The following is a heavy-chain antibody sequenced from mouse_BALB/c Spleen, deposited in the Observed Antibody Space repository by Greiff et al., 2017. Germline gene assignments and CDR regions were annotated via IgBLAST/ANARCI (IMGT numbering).Heavy chain of an antibody. CDR1: GYTFTSYW. J-gene: IGHJ2*01. CDR3: ARNPYFDY. V-gene: IGHV1-4*01. CDR2: INPSSGYT. Sequence: QVQLLQQWGTVLARPGASVKMSCKASGYTFTSYWMHWVKQRPGQGLEWIGYINPSSGYTNYNQKFKDKATLTADKSSSTAYMQLSSLTSEDSAVYYCARNPYFDYWGQGTTLTVSS.